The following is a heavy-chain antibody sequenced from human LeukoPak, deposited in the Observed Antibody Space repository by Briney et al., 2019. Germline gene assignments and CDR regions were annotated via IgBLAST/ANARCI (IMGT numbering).Heavy chain of an antibody. CDR3: ARGGAIQLWLAPLDY. D-gene: IGHD5-18*01. CDR1: GGSISSYY. J-gene: IGHJ4*02. V-gene: IGHV4-4*07. Sequence: SETLSLTCTVSGGSISSYYWSWIRQPAGKGLEWIGRIYTSGSTNYNPSLKSRVTISVDTSKNQFSLKLSSVTAADTAVYYCARGGAIQLWLAPLDYWGQGTLVTVSS. CDR2: IYTSGST.